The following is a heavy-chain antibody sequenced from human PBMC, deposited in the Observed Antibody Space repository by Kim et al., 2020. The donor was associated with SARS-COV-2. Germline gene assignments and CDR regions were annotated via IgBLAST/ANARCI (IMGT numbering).Heavy chain of an antibody. CDR3: MKGGWGWIWDH. CDR2: IDGSDGTT. CDR1: GFTFIGHA. V-gene: IGHV3-23*01. Sequence: GVSLRLSCTTSGFTFIGHAMSWVRQAPGQGLEWVSSIDGSDGTTYYVDSVKGRFTISRDDAKNTLYLQMRALRADDTATYYCMKGGWGWIWDHWGQGTL. J-gene: IGHJ4*02. D-gene: IGHD2-2*03.